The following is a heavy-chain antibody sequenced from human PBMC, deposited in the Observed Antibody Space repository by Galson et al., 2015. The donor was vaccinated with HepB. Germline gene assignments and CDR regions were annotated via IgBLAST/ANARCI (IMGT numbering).Heavy chain of an antibody. CDR2: ISYDGSNK. CDR3: ARSSSWYAEFDY. J-gene: IGHJ4*02. Sequence: SLRLSCAASGFTFSSYAMHWVRQAPGKGLEWVAVISYDGSNKYYADSVKGRFTISRDNSKNTLYLQMNSLRAEDTAVYYCARSSSWYAEFDYWGQGTLVTVSS. D-gene: IGHD6-13*01. CDR1: GFTFSSYA. V-gene: IGHV3-30-3*01.